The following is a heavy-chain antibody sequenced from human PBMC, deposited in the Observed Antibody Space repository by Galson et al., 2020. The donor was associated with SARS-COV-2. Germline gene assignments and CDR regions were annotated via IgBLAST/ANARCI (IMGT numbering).Heavy chain of an antibody. D-gene: IGHD3-9*01. CDR3: AKERARYFDWSNWFDP. CDR2: ISDSGGST. J-gene: IGHJ5*02. V-gene: IGHV3-23*01. CDR1: GFTFSSYA. Sequence: GGSLRLSCAASGFTFSSYAMSWVRQAPGKGLEWVSAISDSGGSTYYADSVKGRFTISRDNSKNTLYLQMNSLRAEDTAVYYCAKERARYFDWSNWFDPWGQGTLVTVSS.